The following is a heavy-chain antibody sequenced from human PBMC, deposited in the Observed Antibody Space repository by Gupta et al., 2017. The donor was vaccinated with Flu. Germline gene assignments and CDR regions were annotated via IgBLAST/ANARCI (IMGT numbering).Heavy chain of an antibody. CDR1: GGSFSGYY. CDR2: INHSGST. D-gene: IGHD3-22*01. Sequence: QVQLQQWGAGLLKPSETLSLTSAVYGGSFSGYYWSWIRQPPGKGLEWIGEINHSGSTNYNPSLKSRVTISVDTSKNQFSLKLSSVTAADTAVYYCARGRGPYYYDSSAQGGMDVWGQGTTVTVSS. CDR3: ARGRGPYYYDSSAQGGMDV. J-gene: IGHJ6*02. V-gene: IGHV4-34*01.